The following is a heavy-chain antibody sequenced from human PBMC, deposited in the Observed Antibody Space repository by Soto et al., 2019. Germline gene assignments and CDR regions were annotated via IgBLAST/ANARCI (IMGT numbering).Heavy chain of an antibody. V-gene: IGHV3-11*04. D-gene: IGHD3-3*01. CDR2: ISSSSSTI. Sequence: GGSLRLSCAASGFTFSDYYMSWIRQAPGKGLEWVSYISSSSSTIYYADSVKGRFTISRDNAKNSLYLQMNSLRAEDTAVYYCANGAFWSGYRYYYYGMDVWGQGTTVTVSS. CDR1: GFTFSDYY. J-gene: IGHJ6*02. CDR3: ANGAFWSGYRYYYYGMDV.